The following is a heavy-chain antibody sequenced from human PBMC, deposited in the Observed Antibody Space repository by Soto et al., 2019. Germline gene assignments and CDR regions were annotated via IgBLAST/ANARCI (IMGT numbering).Heavy chain of an antibody. V-gene: IGHV5-10-1*01. J-gene: IGHJ4*02. Sequence: GESLKISCKGSGYSFTSYWISWVRQMPGKGLEWMGRIDPSDSYTNYSPSFQGHVTISADKSISTAYLQWSSLKASDTAMYYCARQGRGWGCGGDCYLDYWGQGTLVRVSS. CDR2: IDPSDSYT. CDR3: ARQGRGWGCGGDCYLDY. CDR1: GYSFTSYW. D-gene: IGHD2-21*02.